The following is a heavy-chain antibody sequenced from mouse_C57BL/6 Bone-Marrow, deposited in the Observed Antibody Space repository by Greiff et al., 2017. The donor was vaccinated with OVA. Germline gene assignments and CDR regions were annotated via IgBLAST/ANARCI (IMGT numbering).Heavy chain of an antibody. CDR1: GFTFSSYT. D-gene: IGHD1-1*01. CDR3: ARHYYYGSSYPAWFAY. J-gene: IGHJ3*01. CDR2: ISGGGGNT. Sequence: EVQRVESGGGLVKPGGSLKLSCAASGFTFSSYTMSWVRQTPEKRLEWVATISGGGGNTYYPDSVKGRFTISRDNAKNTLYLQMSSLRSEDTALYYCARHYYYGSSYPAWFAYWGQGTLVTVSA. V-gene: IGHV5-9*01.